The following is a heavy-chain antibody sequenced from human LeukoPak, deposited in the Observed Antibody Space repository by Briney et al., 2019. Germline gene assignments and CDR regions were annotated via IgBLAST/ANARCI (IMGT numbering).Heavy chain of an antibody. J-gene: IGHJ2*01. Sequence: GGSLRLSCAASGFKFSDYYMSWIRQAPGKGLECVSYISSSGSAKYYADSVKGRFSISRDNAKNSLYLQMNSLRADDTGVYYCARARGDGYQWYFDLWGRGTLVTVSS. CDR3: ARARGDGYQWYFDL. CDR2: ISSSGSAK. V-gene: IGHV3-11*04. D-gene: IGHD5-24*01. CDR1: GFKFSDYY.